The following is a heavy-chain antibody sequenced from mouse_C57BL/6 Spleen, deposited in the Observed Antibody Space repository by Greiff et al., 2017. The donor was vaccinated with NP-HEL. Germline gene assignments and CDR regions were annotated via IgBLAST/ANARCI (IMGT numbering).Heavy chain of an antibody. D-gene: IGHD1-1*01. CDR1: GYAFSSSW. Sequence: VQLQQSGPELVKPGASVKISCKASGYAFSSSWMNWVKQRPGKGLEWIGRIYPGDGDTNYNGKFKGKATLTADKSSSTAYMQLSSLTSEDSAVYCCARGVITTVVATRHFDGWGTGTTVTVSS. V-gene: IGHV1-82*01. CDR2: IYPGDGDT. CDR3: ARGVITTVVATRHFDG. J-gene: IGHJ1*03.